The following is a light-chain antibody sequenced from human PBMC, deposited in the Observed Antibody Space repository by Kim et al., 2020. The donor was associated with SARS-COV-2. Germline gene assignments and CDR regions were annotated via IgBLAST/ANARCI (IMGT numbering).Light chain of an antibody. CDR2: RAS. CDR1: QDIRYN. V-gene: IGKV1-16*01. Sequence: SASVGDRITITCRASQDIRYNLALVQQKPGKAPKSLISRASSLESGVPSRFSGSGSGTDFTLTISSLQPEDFASYYCQQYEAYPLTFGGGTKLEIK. J-gene: IGKJ4*01. CDR3: QQYEAYPLT.